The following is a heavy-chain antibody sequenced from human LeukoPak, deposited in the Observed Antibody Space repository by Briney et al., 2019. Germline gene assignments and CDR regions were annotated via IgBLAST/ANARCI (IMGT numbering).Heavy chain of an antibody. CDR2: INPNNGGT. V-gene: IGHV1-2*02. J-gene: IGHJ6*03. D-gene: IGHD2-2*01. CDR1: GYTFTGYY. Sequence: ASVKVSCKASGYTFTGYYMHWGRQGPGQGLEWMGWINPNNGGTNYAQEFQGRGTMTRPTSISTASMEMSRLRSDDTAVYSCARDGLVEVPAPIPKSGSYMAVWGKGTTVTVSS. CDR3: ARDGLVEVPAPIPKSGSYMAV.